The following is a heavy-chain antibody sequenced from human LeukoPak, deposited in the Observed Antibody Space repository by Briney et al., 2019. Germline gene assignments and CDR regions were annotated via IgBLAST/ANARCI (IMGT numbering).Heavy chain of an antibody. CDR1: GGTFSSYA. J-gene: IGHJ4*02. CDR2: IIPILGIA. Sequence: ASVTVSCKASGGTFSSYAISWVRQAPGQGLEWMGRIIPILGIANYAQKFQGRVTITADKSTSTAYMELSSLRSEDTAVYYCARKENLGYWGRGTLVTVSS. V-gene: IGHV1-69*04. CDR3: ARKENLGY.